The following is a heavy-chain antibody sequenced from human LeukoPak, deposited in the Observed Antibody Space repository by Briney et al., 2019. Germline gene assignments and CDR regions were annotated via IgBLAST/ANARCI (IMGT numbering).Heavy chain of an antibody. V-gene: IGHV3-30*02. D-gene: IGHD2-2*02. Sequence: PGGSLRLSCAASGFTFSSYGMHWVRQAPGKGLEWVAFIRYDGSNKYYADSVKGRFTISRDNSKNTLYLQMNSLRAEDTAVYYCAKDQNHCSSTSCYTAGWFDPWGQGTLVTVSS. CDR2: IRYDGSNK. CDR3: AKDQNHCSSTSCYTAGWFDP. CDR1: GFTFSSYG. J-gene: IGHJ5*02.